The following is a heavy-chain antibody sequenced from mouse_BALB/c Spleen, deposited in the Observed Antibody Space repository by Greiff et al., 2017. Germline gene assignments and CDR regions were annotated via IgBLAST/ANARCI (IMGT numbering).Heavy chain of an antibody. CDR2: ISNGGGST. CDR3: ARHKDYDGAMDY. J-gene: IGHJ4*01. V-gene: IGHV5-12-2*01. D-gene: IGHD2-4*01. CDR1: GFTFSSYT. Sequence: EVQVVESGGGLVQPGGSLKLSCAASGFTFSSYTMSWVRQTPEKRLEWVAYISNGGGSTYYPDTVKGRFTISRDNAKNTLYLQMSSLKSEDTAMYYCARHKDYDGAMDYWGQGTSVTVSS.